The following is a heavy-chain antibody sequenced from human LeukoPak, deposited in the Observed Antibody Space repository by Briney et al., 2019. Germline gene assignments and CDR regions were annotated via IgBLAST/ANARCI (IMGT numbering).Heavy chain of an antibody. D-gene: IGHD2-15*01. Sequence: GGSLRLSCVGSGFTFRNHWVNWVRQSPRKGLEWVSAISGSGGSTYYADSVKGRFTISRDNSKNTLYLQMNSLRVEDTATYYCARDGGYCVKGVCYFDYWGQGTLVTVSS. J-gene: IGHJ4*02. CDR2: ISGSGGST. CDR1: GFTFRNHW. V-gene: IGHV3-23*01. CDR3: ARDGGYCVKGVCYFDY.